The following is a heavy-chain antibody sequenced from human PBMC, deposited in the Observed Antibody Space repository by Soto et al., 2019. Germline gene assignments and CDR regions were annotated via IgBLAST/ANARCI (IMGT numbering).Heavy chain of an antibody. CDR2: ISISGAGT. CDR1: GFTFSSFA. D-gene: IGHD4-17*01. CDR3: AKGNYGDYET. J-gene: IGHJ5*02. Sequence: PGGSLRLSCTASGFTFSSFAMSWVRQAPGKGLEWVSTISISGAGTYYADSVKGRFTISRDIPKNTLNPQMSSLRADDTAVYYCAKGNYGDYETWGQGTLVTVSS. V-gene: IGHV3-23*01.